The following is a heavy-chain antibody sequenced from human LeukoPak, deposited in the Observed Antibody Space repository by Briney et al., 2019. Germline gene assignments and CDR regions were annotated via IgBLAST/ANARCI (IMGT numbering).Heavy chain of an antibody. CDR3: ATGLEVRGVTTTYYYYMDV. Sequence: ASVKVSCKVSGYTLTELSMHWVRQAPGKGLEWMGGFDPEDGETIYAQKFQGRVTMTEDTSTDTAYMELSSLRSEDTAVYYCATGLEVRGVTTTYYYYMDVWGKGTTVTVSS. D-gene: IGHD3-10*01. CDR1: GYTLTELS. J-gene: IGHJ6*03. V-gene: IGHV1-24*01. CDR2: FDPEDGET.